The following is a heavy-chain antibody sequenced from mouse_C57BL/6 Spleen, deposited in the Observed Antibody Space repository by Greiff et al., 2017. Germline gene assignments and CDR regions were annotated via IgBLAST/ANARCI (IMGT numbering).Heavy chain of an antibody. CDR1: GFTFSDYG. CDR2: ISSGSSTI. V-gene: IGHV5-17*01. J-gene: IGHJ4*01. Sequence: EVKLMESGGGLVKPGGSLKLSCAASGFTFSDYGMHWVRQAPEKGLEWVAYISSGSSTIYYADTVKGRFTISRDNAKNTLFLQMTSLRSEDTAMYYCARRVYYYAMDYWGQGTSVTVSS. CDR3: ARRVYYYAMDY.